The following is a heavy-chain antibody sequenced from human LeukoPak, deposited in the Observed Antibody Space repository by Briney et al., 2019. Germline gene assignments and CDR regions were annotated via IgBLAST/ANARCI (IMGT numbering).Heavy chain of an antibody. CDR2: IGIRGDT. V-gene: IGHV3-13*01. CDR1: GFTFIDYD. Sequence: GGSLRLSCAASGFTFIDYDMHWVRQVIGKGLEWVSAIGIRGDTHYSGSVKGRFTISRENAESSLYLQMNSLRAEDTAVYYCARGGIQVSGIDEVDYWGQGTLVTVSS. CDR3: ARGGIQVSGIDEVDY. J-gene: IGHJ4*02. D-gene: IGHD6-19*01.